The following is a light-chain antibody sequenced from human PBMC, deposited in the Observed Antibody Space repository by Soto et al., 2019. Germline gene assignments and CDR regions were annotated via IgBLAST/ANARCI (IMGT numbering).Light chain of an antibody. V-gene: IGKV1-5*03. J-gene: IGKJ4*02. CDR1: QTISNL. CDR2: KTS. CDR3: QHYNSYSP. Sequence: DIPMTQSPSTLSASVGDRVIITCRASQTISNLLAWYQQKPGKAPKLLIYKTSSLESGVPSRFSGSGSGTEFTLTISSLQPDDFATYYCQHYNSYSPFGGGTKVEIK.